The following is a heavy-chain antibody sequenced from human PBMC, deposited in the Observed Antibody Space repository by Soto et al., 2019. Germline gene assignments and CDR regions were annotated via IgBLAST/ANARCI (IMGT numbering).Heavy chain of an antibody. J-gene: IGHJ3*01. V-gene: IGHV3-9*01. CDR3: ARDIEGNQLLYDALDF. D-gene: IGHD2-2*01. CDR1: GFTFDDYA. CDR2: ISFNSGSI. Sequence: LRLSCVASGFTFDDYAMHWVRQAPGKGLEWVSGISFNSGSIGYAESVKGRFTISRDNARNSLYLQMNSLRAEDTALYYCARDIEGNQLLYDALDFWGQGTMVTVSS.